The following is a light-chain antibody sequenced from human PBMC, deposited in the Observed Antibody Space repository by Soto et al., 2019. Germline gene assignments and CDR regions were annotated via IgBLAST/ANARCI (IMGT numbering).Light chain of an antibody. CDR3: QSYESRPSGYV. Sequence: QAVLTQPPSVSGAPGQSVTISCTGSSSNIGAGYDVHWYQHIPGTAPKLLIYGNNNRPSGVPDRFSGSKSVTSASLAITGLQAEDEAEYYCQSYESRPSGYVFGTGTQLTVL. CDR2: GNN. CDR1: SSNIGAGYD. J-gene: IGLJ1*01. V-gene: IGLV1-40*01.